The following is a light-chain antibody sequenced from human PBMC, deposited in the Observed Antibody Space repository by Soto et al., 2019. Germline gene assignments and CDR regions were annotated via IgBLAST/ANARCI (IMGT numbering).Light chain of an antibody. Sequence: DVEMTQSPSTLPTSIGDRVTINCRASQNVSNWLAGYQQKPGKAPKLLIYKASRLESGVPSRFSASGSGTDFTLTLSSLQAYDFATYFCQQYSKESTFGQGTKLEIK. V-gene: IGKV1-5*03. CDR2: KAS. CDR1: QNVSNW. J-gene: IGKJ2*01. CDR3: QQYSKEST.